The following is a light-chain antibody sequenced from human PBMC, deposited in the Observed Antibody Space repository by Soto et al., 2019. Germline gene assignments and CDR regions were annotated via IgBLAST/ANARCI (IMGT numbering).Light chain of an antibody. V-gene: IGKV2-30*02. CDR3: MQGASWPIT. CDR2: NVS. J-gene: IGKJ5*01. Sequence: CSANQSLVHSDGIAYFSWFQQRPGRSPRLLIYNVSSRDSGIPARFSGSGSGTDFALKISRVEAEDVGVYYCMQGASWPITFGQGTQLEIK. CDR1: QSLVHSDGIAY.